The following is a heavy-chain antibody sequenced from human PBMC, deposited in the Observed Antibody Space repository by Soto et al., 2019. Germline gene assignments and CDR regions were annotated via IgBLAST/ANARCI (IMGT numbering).Heavy chain of an antibody. CDR1: GGSISSSSYY. V-gene: IGHV4-39*01. Sequence: SETLSLTCTVSGGSISSSSYYWGWIRQPPGKGLEWIGSIYYSGSTYYNPSLKSRVTISVDTSKNQFSLKLSSVTAADTAVYYCASPIDYYGSGSSYWGQGTLVTVSS. CDR2: IYYSGST. D-gene: IGHD3-10*01. CDR3: ASPIDYYGSGSSY. J-gene: IGHJ4*02.